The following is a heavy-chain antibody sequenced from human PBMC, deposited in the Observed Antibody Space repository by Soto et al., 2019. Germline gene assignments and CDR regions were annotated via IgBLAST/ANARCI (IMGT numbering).Heavy chain of an antibody. CDR2: ISGSGGTK. J-gene: IGHJ1*01. Sequence: EVQLLESGGGLVQPGGSLRLSCAGSGFTFNSYGMSWVRQAPGKGLEWVSAISGSGGTKFYADSVKARFTISRDDSKNTLYLQRNTLRDEDTAVYYCAKASPYYYRSGSYYGVSGCWVQGTLVTVSS. CDR3: AKASPYYYRSGSYYGVSGC. V-gene: IGHV3-23*01. D-gene: IGHD3-10*01. CDR1: GFTFNSYG.